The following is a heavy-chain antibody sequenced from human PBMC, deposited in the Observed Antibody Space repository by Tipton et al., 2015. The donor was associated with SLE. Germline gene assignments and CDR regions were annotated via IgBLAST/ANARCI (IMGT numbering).Heavy chain of an antibody. Sequence: SLRLSCAASGITFSIYAMHWVRQAPGKGLEWVAVISHDGSNEYYADSVKGRFTISRDNSKNTLYLQMNSLRAEDTAVYYCAGVLTTDFEYWGQGTLVTVSS. CDR2: ISHDGSNE. CDR3: AGVLTTDFEY. CDR1: GITFSIYA. D-gene: IGHD4-17*01. J-gene: IGHJ4*02. V-gene: IGHV3-30*04.